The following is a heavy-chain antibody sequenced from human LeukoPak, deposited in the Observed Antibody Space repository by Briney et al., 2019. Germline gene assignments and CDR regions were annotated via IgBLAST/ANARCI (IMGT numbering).Heavy chain of an antibody. V-gene: IGHV4-34*01. CDR3: ARGSRSGWYHNYYYYYMDV. CDR2: INHSGSI. CDR1: GGSFSGYY. D-gene: IGHD6-19*01. J-gene: IGHJ6*03. Sequence: TSETLSLTCTVYGGSFSGYYWSWIRQPPGRGLEWIGEINHSGSINYNPSLKSRVTISVDTSKNQFSLKLSSVTAADTAVYYCARGSRSGWYHNYYYYYMDVWGKGTTVTVSS.